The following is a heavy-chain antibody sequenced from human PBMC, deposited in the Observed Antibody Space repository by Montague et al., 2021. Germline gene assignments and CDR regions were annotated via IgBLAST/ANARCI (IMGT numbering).Heavy chain of an antibody. CDR3: LSDLNYSLASSSVYFDY. CDR2: IITDGSST. J-gene: IGHJ4*02. Sequence: SLRLSCAASGFTFGFYSMHWVRQAPGNGLVWFSPIITDGSSTTYADSVAGRFTISRDNATNTLFLQMNSLRAEDTAVYYCLSDLNYSLASSSVYFDYWGQGALVTVSS. D-gene: IGHD3-10*01. V-gene: IGHV3-74*03. CDR1: GFTFGFYS.